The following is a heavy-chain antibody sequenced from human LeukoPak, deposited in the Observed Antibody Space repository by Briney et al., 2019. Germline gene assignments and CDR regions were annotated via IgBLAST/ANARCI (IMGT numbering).Heavy chain of an antibody. CDR1: GFTFSEYT. Sequence: TGGSLRLSCAASGFTFSEYTMHWVRQAPSKGLEWVAVISHDGREIYYADSVKGRFTISRDDSMSTMYLQMNSLRAEDTALYYCARGRSDSGAYCYFGSWGQGTPATVSS. D-gene: IGHD3-22*01. CDR3: ARGRSDSGAYCYFGS. V-gene: IGHV3-30*03. J-gene: IGHJ4*02. CDR2: ISHDGREI.